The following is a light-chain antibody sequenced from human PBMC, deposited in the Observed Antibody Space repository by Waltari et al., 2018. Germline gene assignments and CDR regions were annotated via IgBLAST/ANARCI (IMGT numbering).Light chain of an antibody. CDR3: QQSYSFTRT. V-gene: IGKV1-39*01. CDR1: QTISRY. CDR2: AAS. J-gene: IGKJ1*01. Sequence: DIQMTQSPSSLSASVGDRVTITCRASQTISRYLNWYKQKLGKAPNLLIYAASSLQSGVPSRFSGSGSGRDVTLIITSLQPEDFATYYCQQSYSFTRTFGQGTKVEIK.